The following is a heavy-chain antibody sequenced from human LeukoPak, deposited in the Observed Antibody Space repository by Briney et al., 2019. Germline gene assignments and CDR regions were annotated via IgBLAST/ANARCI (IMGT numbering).Heavy chain of an antibody. Sequence: GGSLRLSCAASGFTFSRYSMNWVRQAPGKGLEWVAVISYDGSNKYYADSVKGRFTISRDNSKNTLYLQMNSLRAEDTAVYYCAKGGEQQLAAAYYFDYWGQGTLVTVSS. CDR2: ISYDGSNK. CDR1: GFTFSRYS. CDR3: AKGGEQQLAAAYYFDY. J-gene: IGHJ4*02. V-gene: IGHV3-30*18. D-gene: IGHD6-13*01.